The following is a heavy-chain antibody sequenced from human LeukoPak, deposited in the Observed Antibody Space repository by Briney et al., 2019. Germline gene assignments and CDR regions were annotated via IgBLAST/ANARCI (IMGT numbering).Heavy chain of an antibody. CDR1: GFTFSSYA. CDR2: ISGSGGST. D-gene: IGHD3-10*01. V-gene: IGHV3-23*01. CDR3: AKDRVQGSWYFDL. Sequence: GGSLRLSCAASGFTFSSYAMSWVRQAPGKGLEWVSLISGSGGSTYYADSLKGRFTVSRDNSKNTLYLHMNSLGADDTAVYYCAKDRVQGSWYFDLWGRGTLVTVSS. J-gene: IGHJ2*01.